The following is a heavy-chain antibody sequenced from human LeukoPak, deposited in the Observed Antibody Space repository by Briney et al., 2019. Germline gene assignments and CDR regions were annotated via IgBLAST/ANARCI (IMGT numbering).Heavy chain of an antibody. J-gene: IGHJ6*02. V-gene: IGHV4-31*03. CDR1: GGSISSGGYY. Sequence: SQTLSLTCTVSGGSISSGGYYWSWIRQHPGKGLEYIGYIYYSGSTYYNPSLKSRVTISEDTSKNQFSLKLSSVTAADTAVHYCARDRVTIFGVVIGVYGMDVWGQGTTVTVSS. CDR3: ARDRVTIFGVVIGVYGMDV. D-gene: IGHD3-3*01. CDR2: IYYSGST.